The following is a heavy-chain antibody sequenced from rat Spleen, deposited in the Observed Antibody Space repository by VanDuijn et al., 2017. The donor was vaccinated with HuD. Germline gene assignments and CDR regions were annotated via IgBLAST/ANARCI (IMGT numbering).Heavy chain of an antibody. D-gene: IGHD5-1*01. CDR1: GFTFSDYY. CDR2: ISPTGGST. V-gene: IGHV5-7*01. CDR3: ARLRTGSDY. J-gene: IGHJ2*01. Sequence: EVELVESGGGFVQPGRSLKLSCAASGFTFSDYYMAWVRQAPKKGLEWVATISPTGGSTYYRDSVKGRFTISRDNAKSSLYLQIDSLRSEDTASYYCARLRTGSDYWGQGVMVTVSS.